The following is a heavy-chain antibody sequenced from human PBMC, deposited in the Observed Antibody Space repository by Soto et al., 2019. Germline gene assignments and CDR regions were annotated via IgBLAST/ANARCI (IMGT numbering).Heavy chain of an antibody. V-gene: IGHV4-34*01. CDR2: INHSGST. Sequence: SETLSLTCAVYGGSFSGYYWSWIRQPPGKGLEWIGEINHSGSTNYNPSLKSRVTISVDTSKNQFSLKLSSVTAADTAVFYCAGLFPYVSSGYHLNYLGQGPLVTVSS. CDR3: AGLFPYVSSGYHLNY. D-gene: IGHD3-22*01. CDR1: GGSFSGYY. J-gene: IGHJ4*02.